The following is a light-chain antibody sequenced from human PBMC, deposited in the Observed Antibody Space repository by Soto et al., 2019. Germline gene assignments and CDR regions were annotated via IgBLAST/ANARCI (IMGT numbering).Light chain of an antibody. J-gene: IGKJ1*01. CDR2: KAS. V-gene: IGKV1-5*03. CDR1: QSINSW. CDR3: QHYKTYSRT. Sequence: DVQMTQSPSSVSASVGDRVTITCRASQSINSWLAWYQQKPGKAPNLLIYKASNLESGVPSRFSGSGSGTEFTLTISSLQPDDFATYYCQHYKTYSRTFGQGTKVDI.